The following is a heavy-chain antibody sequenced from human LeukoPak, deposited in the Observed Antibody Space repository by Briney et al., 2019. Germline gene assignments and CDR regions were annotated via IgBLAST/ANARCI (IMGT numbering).Heavy chain of an antibody. V-gene: IGHV4-39*07. CDR3: ASDRYGDYWYFDL. J-gene: IGHJ2*01. Sequence: KASETLSLTCTVSGGSISSSSYYWGWIRQPPGKGLEWIGSIYYSGSTYYNPSLKSRVTISVDTSKNQFSLKLSSVTAADTAVYYCASDRYGDYWYFDLWGRGTLVTVSS. CDR2: IYYSGST. D-gene: IGHD4-17*01. CDR1: GGSISSSSYY.